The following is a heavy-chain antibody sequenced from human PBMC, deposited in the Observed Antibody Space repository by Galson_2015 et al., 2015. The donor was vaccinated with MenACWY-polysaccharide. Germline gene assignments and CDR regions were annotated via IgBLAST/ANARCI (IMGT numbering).Heavy chain of an antibody. V-gene: IGHV3-23*01. CDR3: AKGAAHYGSGNYYDY. CDR1: GFTFSSYG. CDR2: LSPSAGDT. J-gene: IGHJ4*02. D-gene: IGHD3-10*01. Sequence: SLRLSCAATGFTFSSYGMGWVRQAPGKGPEWVSGLSPSAGDTFYADSARGRFTISRDNSKNTLYLQMNSLRAEDTALYYCAKGAAHYGSGNYYDYWGQGTQVTVSS.